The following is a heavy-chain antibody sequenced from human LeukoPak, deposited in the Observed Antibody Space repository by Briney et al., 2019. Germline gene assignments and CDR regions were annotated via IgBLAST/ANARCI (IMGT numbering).Heavy chain of an antibody. Sequence: GGSLRLSCAASRFTFSSYAMSWVRQAPGKGLEWVSAISGSGGSTYYADSVKGRFTISRDNAKNSLYLQMNSLRAEDTAVYYCASLSSSSGAFMYYYYMDVWGKGTTVTVSS. D-gene: IGHD6-6*01. J-gene: IGHJ6*03. CDR3: ASLSSSSGAFMYYYYMDV. CDR1: RFTFSSYA. CDR2: ISGSGGST. V-gene: IGHV3-23*01.